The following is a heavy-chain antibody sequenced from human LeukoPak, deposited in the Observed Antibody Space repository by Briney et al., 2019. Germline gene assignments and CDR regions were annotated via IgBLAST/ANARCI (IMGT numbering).Heavy chain of an antibody. CDR3: AREALEVPQAFDS. V-gene: IGHV4-31*03. CDR1: GGSISSGGYY. CDR2: IYYSGST. J-gene: IGHJ3*02. Sequence: PSETMSLTCTVSGGSISSGGYYWSWVRQHPGKGLEWIGYIYYSGSTYYNPSLKSRVTISVDTSKNQFSLKLSSVTAADTAVYYCAREALEVPQAFDSWGQGTMVTVSS.